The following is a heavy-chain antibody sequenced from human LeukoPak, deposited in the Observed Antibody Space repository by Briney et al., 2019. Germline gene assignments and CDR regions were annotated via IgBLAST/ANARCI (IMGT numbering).Heavy chain of an antibody. CDR2: ISGSGGST. J-gene: IGHJ4*02. D-gene: IGHD3-10*01. CDR1: GFTFSSYA. CDR3: AKDLVYYGSGSYSDY. V-gene: IGHV3-23*01. Sequence: PGGSLRLSCAASGFTFSSYAMSWVRQAPGKGLEWVSAISGSGGSTYYADSVKGRFTISRDNSKNTLYLQMNSLRAEDTAVYYCAKDLVYYGSGSYSDYWGQGTLVTVSS.